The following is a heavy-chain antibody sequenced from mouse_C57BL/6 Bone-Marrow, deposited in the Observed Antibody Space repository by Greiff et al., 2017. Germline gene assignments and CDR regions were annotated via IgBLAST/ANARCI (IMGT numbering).Heavy chain of an antibody. V-gene: IGHV5-6*01. CDR2: ISSGGSYT. CDR3: ARLMIRGYAMDY. Sequence: EVKLVESGGDLVKPGGSLTLSCAASGFTFSSYGMSWVRQTPDKRLEWVATISSGGSYTYYPDSVKGRFTISRDNAKNTLYLQMSSLKSEDTAMYYWARLMIRGYAMDYWGQGTSVTVSS. CDR1: GFTFSSYG. J-gene: IGHJ4*01. D-gene: IGHD2-4*01.